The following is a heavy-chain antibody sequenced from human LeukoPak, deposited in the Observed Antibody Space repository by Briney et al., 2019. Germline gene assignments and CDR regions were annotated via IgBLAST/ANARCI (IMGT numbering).Heavy chain of an antibody. CDR1: GYTFTGYY. D-gene: IGHD3-9*01. V-gene: IGHV1-2*02. J-gene: IGHJ5*02. Sequence: ASVKVSCKASGYTFTGYYMNWVRQAPGQGLEWMGWINSDSGFTKYAQKFQGRVTMTRDTPITTVYMDLTRLTSDDTAVYYCARNFDMKGFDPWGQGTLVTVSS. CDR3: ARNFDMKGFDP. CDR2: INSDSGFT.